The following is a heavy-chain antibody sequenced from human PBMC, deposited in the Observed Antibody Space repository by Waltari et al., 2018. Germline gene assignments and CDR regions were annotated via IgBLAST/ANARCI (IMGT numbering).Heavy chain of an antibody. J-gene: IGHJ4*02. V-gene: IGHV1-69*14. CDR2: IIPNLVTA. CDR1: GGTFSRYA. D-gene: IGHD5-12*01. Sequence: QVQLVHSGAAVKKPGSSVKVSCKASGGTFSRYAISWVRQAPGHGLEWMGRIIPNLVTANNAKKFKGRCTITADKSTSTAYRELSSLRSEDTAVYYCARTPGYSGYDYHFDYWGQGTLVTVSS. CDR3: ARTPGYSGYDYHFDY.